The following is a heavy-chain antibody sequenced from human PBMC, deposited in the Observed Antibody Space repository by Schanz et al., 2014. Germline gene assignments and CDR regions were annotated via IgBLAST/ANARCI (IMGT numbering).Heavy chain of an antibody. CDR3: GDPDIVAPSGN. D-gene: IGHD5-12*01. V-gene: IGHV3-74*01. CDR2: ISGGLGTDT. J-gene: IGHJ4*02. CDR1: GFTFTNYW. Sequence: EVQLVESGGDLVQPGGSLRLSCVGSGFTFTNYWMHWVRQSPGKGLVWVSGISGGLGTDTFYADSVKGRFTISRDNAKNTVYLQMNSLRAEDTAIYYCGDPDIVAPSGNWGQGTQVTVSS.